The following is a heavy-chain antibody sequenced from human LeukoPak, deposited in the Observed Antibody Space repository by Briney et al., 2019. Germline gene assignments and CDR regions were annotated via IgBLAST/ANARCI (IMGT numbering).Heavy chain of an antibody. CDR3: ARDKGQWLVGEDY. D-gene: IGHD6-19*01. J-gene: IGHJ4*02. V-gene: IGHV3-48*01. Sequence: GGSLRLSCAASGFTFRTSGMNWVRQAPGKGLEWVSYISSSGTTISYAQSVKGRFTITRDNAQNSLTLHMNTLRADDTAVYYCARDKGQWLVGEDYWGQGTLVTVSS. CDR2: ISSSGTTI. CDR1: GFTFRTSG.